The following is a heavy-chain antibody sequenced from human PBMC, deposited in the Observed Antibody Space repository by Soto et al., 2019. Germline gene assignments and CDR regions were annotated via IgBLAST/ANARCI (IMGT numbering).Heavy chain of an antibody. CDR2: INPNSGGT. CDR1: GYTFTGYY. CDR3: AREGPIAALPYYYYGMDV. Sequence: SCKASGYTFTGYYMHWVRQAPGQGLEWMGWINPNSGGTNYAQKFQGWVTMTRDTSISTAYMELSRLRSDDTAVYYCAREGPIAALPYYYYGMDVWGQGTTVTVSS. D-gene: IGHD6-6*01. V-gene: IGHV1-2*04. J-gene: IGHJ6*02.